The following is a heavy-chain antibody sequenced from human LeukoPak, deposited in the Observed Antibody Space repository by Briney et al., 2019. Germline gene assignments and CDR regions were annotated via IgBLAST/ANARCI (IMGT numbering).Heavy chain of an antibody. CDR3: ARARETYYYDSSGYYREEYFDY. D-gene: IGHD3-22*01. Sequence: SETLSLTCTVSGGSISSYYWSWIRQPPGKGLEWIGYIYYSGRTNYNPSLKSRVTISVDTSKNQYSLKLSSVTAADTAVYYCARARETYYYDSSGYYREEYFDYWGQGTLVTVSS. CDR1: GGSISSYY. CDR2: IYYSGRT. J-gene: IGHJ4*02. V-gene: IGHV4-59*01.